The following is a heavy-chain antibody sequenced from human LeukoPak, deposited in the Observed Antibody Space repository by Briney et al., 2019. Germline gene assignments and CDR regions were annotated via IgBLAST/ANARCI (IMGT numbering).Heavy chain of an antibody. CDR1: GFTFSSYS. Sequence: GGSLRLSCAASGFTFSSYSMNWVRQAPGKGLEWVSSFTSSNSYIYYADSVKGRFTISRDNSKNTLYLQMNSLRAGDTAVYYCASQSGSYVFYGYWGQGTLVTVSS. J-gene: IGHJ4*02. CDR2: FTSSNSYI. CDR3: ASQSGSYVFYGY. D-gene: IGHD1-26*01. V-gene: IGHV3-21*04.